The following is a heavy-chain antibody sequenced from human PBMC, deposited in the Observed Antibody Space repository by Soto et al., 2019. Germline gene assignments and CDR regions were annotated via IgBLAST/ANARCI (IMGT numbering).Heavy chain of an antibody. CDR2: INAGNGNT. CDR1: GYAFTSYA. D-gene: IGHD2-2*01. Sequence: ASVKVSCKASGYAFTSYAMHWVRQAPGQMLEWMGWINAGNGNTKYSQKFQGRVTITRDTSASTVYMELSSLRSEDTAVYYCARGFCISTSCHFDYWGQGTLVTVSS. V-gene: IGHV1-3*01. CDR3: ARGFCISTSCHFDY. J-gene: IGHJ4*02.